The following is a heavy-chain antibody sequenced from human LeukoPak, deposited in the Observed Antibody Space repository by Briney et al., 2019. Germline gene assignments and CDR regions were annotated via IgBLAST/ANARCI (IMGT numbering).Heavy chain of an antibody. J-gene: IGHJ3*02. CDR3: ARSGIGRGFDI. D-gene: IGHD2/OR15-2a*01. Sequence: PGGSLRLSCAASAFSMNDFWMHWVRQGPRKGLEWVSRINKDATITTYADSVKGRFTVSRDNVKNMVYLDMNGLRGDDTAVYYCARSGIGRGFDIWGRGATVTVSS. CDR1: AFSMNDFW. V-gene: IGHV3-74*01. CDR2: INKDATIT.